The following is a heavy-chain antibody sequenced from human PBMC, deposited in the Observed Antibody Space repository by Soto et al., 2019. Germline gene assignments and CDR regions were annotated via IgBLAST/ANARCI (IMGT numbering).Heavy chain of an antibody. D-gene: IGHD6-13*01. Sequence: QVQLVEAGGGVVQSGRYLRLSCAASGFTFGTFGMHWIRQAPGNGLEWVAMVSHDGGATYYVDSVKGRFTITRDTDKNTLHLQMDSMRPDDTATYYCEKAWGSSGWYTWFETWGQGTLVTVSS. CDR3: EKAWGSSGWYTWFET. CDR1: GFTFGTFG. V-gene: IGHV3-30*18. J-gene: IGHJ5*02. CDR2: VSHDGGAT.